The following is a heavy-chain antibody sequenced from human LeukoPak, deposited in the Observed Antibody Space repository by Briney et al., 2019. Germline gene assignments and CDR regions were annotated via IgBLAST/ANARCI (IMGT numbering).Heavy chain of an antibody. V-gene: IGHV3-15*01. D-gene: IGHD3-10*01. Sequence: GGSLRLSCAAPGFTFSNAWMSWVRQAPGKGLEWVGRIKSKTDGGTTDYAAPVKGRFAISRDDSKNTLYVQMNSLKTEDTAVYYCTTGPYDYGSGTYYHWGQGTLVTVFS. CDR1: GFTFSNAW. CDR2: IKSKTDGGTT. J-gene: IGHJ4*02. CDR3: TTGPYDYGSGTYYH.